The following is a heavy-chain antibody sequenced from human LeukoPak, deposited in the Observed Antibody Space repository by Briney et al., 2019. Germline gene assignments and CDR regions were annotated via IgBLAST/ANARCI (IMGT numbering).Heavy chain of an antibody. D-gene: IGHD2-2*02. V-gene: IGHV3-30*03. Sequence: GGSPRLSCAASGFTFSSYGMHWVRQAPGKGLEWVAVISDDGVNKYYIDSVKGRFTISRDNSKNTLYLQMNSLRDEDTAVYYCASNIVVVPAAIGYYYYYMDVWGKGTTVTVSS. J-gene: IGHJ6*03. CDR3: ASNIVVVPAAIGYYYYYMDV. CDR2: ISDDGVNK. CDR1: GFTFSSYG.